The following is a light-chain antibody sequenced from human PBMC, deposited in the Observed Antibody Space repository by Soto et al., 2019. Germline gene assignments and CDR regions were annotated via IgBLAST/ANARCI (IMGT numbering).Light chain of an antibody. Sequence: SYELTQPPSVSVAPGQMARLTCGGNNIGGKSVHWYQHKPCQAPVLVVYDDSDRPSGIPARFSGSNSGNTATLTISEVEAGDEAHYYCQAWDTSTDPVVFGGGTAQTVL. CDR3: QAWDTSTDPVV. J-gene: IGLJ2*01. CDR1: NIGGKS. CDR2: DDS. V-gene: IGLV3-21*02.